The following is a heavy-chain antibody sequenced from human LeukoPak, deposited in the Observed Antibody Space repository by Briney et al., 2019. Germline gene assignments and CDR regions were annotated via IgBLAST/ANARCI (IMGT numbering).Heavy chain of an antibody. CDR3: ARVSRWGDLSLYRNFDY. CDR2: ISGSGGST. CDR1: GFTFSSYA. D-gene: IGHD3-16*02. J-gene: IGHJ4*02. V-gene: IGHV3-23*01. Sequence: PGGSLRLSCAASGFTFSSYAMSWVRQAPGKGLEWVSAISGSGGSTYYADSVKGRFTISRDNSKNTLYLLMNSLRAEDTAVYYCARVSRWGDLSLYRNFDYWGQGTLVTVSS.